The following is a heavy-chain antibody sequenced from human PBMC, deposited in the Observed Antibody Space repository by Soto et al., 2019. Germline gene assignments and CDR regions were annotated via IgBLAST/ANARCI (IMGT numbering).Heavy chain of an antibody. Sequence: GGSLRLSCAASGFTFSSYAMSWVRQAPGKGLEWVSAMSGSGGSTYYADSVKGRFTISRDNSKNTLYRQMNSLRAEDTAVYYCAKVRLAVAGGGWFDPWGQGTLVTVSS. V-gene: IGHV3-23*01. CDR3: AKVRLAVAGGGWFDP. CDR2: MSGSGGST. J-gene: IGHJ5*02. D-gene: IGHD6-19*01. CDR1: GFTFSSYA.